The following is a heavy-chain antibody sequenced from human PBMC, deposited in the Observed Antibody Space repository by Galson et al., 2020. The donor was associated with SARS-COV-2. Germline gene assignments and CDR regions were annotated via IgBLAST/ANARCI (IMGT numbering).Heavy chain of an antibody. CDR1: GGSITTTNDF. D-gene: IGHD4-4*01. J-gene: IGHJ5*01. Sequence: ASETLSLTCTVSGGSITTTNDFWGWIRQPPGKGLEWIGSIHYSGSTHYNPSLKSRVTISIDTSKNQFSLKLNSVTAADTAMFYCVRYSIYNWFDSWGQGTLVNVSS. CDR3: VRYSIYNWFDS. CDR2: IHYSGST. V-gene: IGHV4-39*01.